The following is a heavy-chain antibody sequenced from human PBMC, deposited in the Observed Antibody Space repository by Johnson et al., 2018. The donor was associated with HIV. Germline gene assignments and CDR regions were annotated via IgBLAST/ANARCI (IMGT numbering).Heavy chain of an antibody. Sequence: QVQLVESGGGVVQPGRSLRLSCAASGFTFSSYAMHWVRQAPGKGLEWVAVISYDGSNKYYADSVKGRFTISRDNSKNTLYLQMNSLRAEDTAVYYCARESRTTVVIRACAFDIWGQGTMVTVSS. CDR2: ISYDGSNK. V-gene: IGHV3-30*04. J-gene: IGHJ3*02. D-gene: IGHD4-23*01. CDR1: GFTFSSYA. CDR3: ARESRTTVVIRACAFDI.